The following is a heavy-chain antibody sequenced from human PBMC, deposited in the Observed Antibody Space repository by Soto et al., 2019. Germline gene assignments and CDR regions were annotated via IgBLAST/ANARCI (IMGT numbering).Heavy chain of an antibody. CDR3: SRSLAIDFDY. V-gene: IGHV3-49*03. Sequence: GGSLRLHCSASGFNFAAYTMSWFRLTPGKGLEWVGFIRRIAYGGTTDYAASVKGRFTISRDDSRKIVYLQMSRLKIEDTAVYYCSRSLAIDFDYWSQGNLVTVSS. CDR1: GFNFAAYT. CDR2: IRRIAYGGTT. J-gene: IGHJ4*02.